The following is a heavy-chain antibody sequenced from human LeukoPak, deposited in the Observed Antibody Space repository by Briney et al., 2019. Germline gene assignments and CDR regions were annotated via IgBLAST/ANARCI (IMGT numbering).Heavy chain of an antibody. CDR2: ISGSGGST. CDR1: GFTVSSNY. CDR3: AKRVAMVFHDAFDI. J-gene: IGHJ3*02. Sequence: GGSLRLSCAASGFTVSSNYMSWVRQAPGKGLEWVSAISGSGGSTYYADSVKGRFTISRDNSKNTLYLQMNSPRAEDTAVYYCAKRVAMVFHDAFDIWGQGTMVTVSS. D-gene: IGHD5-18*01. V-gene: IGHV3-23*01.